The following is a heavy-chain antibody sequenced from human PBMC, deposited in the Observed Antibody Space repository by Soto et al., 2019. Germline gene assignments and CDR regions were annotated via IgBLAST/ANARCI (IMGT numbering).Heavy chain of an antibody. Sequence: SETLSLTCTVSGGSISSYYWSWIRQPPGKGLEWIGYIYYSGSTNYNPSLKSRVTISVDTSKNQFSLKLSSVTAADTAVYYCARHRSLNYYMDVWGKGTTVTVSS. J-gene: IGHJ6*03. CDR1: GGSISSYY. CDR2: IYYSGST. CDR3: ARHRSLNYYMDV. V-gene: IGHV4-59*08.